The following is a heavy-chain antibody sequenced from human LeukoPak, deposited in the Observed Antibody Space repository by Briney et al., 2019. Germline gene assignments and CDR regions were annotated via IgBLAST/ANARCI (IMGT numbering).Heavy chain of an antibody. V-gene: IGHV3-23*01. CDR2: ISGSGRTT. CDR1: GFTFSTYA. J-gene: IGHJ4*02. D-gene: IGHD1-26*01. CDR3: AKARGGLPPTSLDY. Sequence: GGSLRLSCAASGFTFSTYAMSWVRQAPGKGLEWISGISGSGRTTYYADSVKGRFTISRDESKNTLYLQMSNLRGEDTAVYYCAKARGGLPPTSLDYWGQGTLVTVSS.